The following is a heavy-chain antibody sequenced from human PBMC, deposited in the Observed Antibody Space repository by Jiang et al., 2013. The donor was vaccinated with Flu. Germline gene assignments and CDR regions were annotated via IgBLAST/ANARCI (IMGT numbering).Heavy chain of an antibody. D-gene: IGHD6-6*01. V-gene: IGHV3-21*01. Sequence: SSSSSYIYYADSVKGRFTISRDNAKNSLYLQMNSLRAEDTAVYYCARDSVEQSALSSSSEYYYYYYGMDVWGQGTTVTVSS. CDR3: ARDSVEQSALSSSSEYYYYYYGMDV. CDR2: SSSSSYI. J-gene: IGHJ6*02.